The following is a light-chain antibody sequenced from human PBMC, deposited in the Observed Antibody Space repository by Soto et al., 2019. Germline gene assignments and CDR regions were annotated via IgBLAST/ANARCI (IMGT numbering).Light chain of an antibody. Sequence: EIVMTQSPATLSVSPGERATLSCRASQSVSSNIGWYQQRPGQAPRLPIYRASTRATGIPARFSGSGSGTEFTLTISSLQSEDFAVYYCQQYNNWWTFGQGTKVDIK. V-gene: IGKV3-15*01. CDR3: QQYNNWWT. J-gene: IGKJ1*01. CDR1: QSVSSN. CDR2: RAS.